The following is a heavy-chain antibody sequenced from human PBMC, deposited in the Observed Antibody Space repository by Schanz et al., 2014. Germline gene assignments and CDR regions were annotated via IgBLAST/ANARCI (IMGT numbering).Heavy chain of an antibody. J-gene: IGHJ3*02. D-gene: IGHD3-10*01. Sequence: EVQLAESGGGLVQPGGSLRLSCAASGFSFSTYWMSWVRQAPGKGLEWVANIKRDGSEKNYLDSVKGRFTISRDNSKNTLYLQMNSLRAEDTAVYYCAKGRFGELSAFDIWGQGTMVTVSS. V-gene: IGHV3-7*05. CDR2: IKRDGSEK. CDR3: AKGRFGELSAFDI. CDR1: GFSFSTYW.